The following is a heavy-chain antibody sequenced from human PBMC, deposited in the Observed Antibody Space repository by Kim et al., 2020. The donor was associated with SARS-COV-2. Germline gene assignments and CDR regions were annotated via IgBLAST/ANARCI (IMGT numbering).Heavy chain of an antibody. Sequence: SETLSLTCTVSGGSISSYYWSWIRQPPGKGLEWIGYIYYSGSTNYNPSLKSRVTISVDTSKNQFSLKLSSVTAADTAVYYCARGASSGWYGNAYYYYGMDVWGQGTTVTVSS. J-gene: IGHJ6*02. CDR3: ARGASSGWYGNAYYYYGMDV. V-gene: IGHV4-59*01. CDR2: IYYSGST. D-gene: IGHD6-19*01. CDR1: GGSISSYY.